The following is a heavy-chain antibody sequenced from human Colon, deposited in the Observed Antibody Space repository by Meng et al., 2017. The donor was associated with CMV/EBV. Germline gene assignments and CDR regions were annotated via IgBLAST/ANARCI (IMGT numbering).Heavy chain of an antibody. Sequence: ASVKVSCKVSGYTFSNYGMSWVRQAPGQGLEWLGWINADNGDTNYAQKVQDRVTMTTDTSTSTAYMELRSLRSDDTAVYYCARVIQSSGVVISPFNYWGQGTMVTVSS. CDR1: GYTFSNYG. V-gene: IGHV1-18*01. J-gene: IGHJ4*02. D-gene: IGHD3-3*01. CDR3: ARVIQSSGVVISPFNY. CDR2: INADNGDT.